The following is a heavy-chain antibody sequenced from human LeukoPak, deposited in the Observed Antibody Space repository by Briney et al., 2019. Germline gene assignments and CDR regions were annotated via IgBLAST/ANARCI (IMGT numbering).Heavy chain of an antibody. CDR3: ARVLRIAAADPFDY. D-gene: IGHD6-13*01. CDR1: GFTFSSYA. Sequence: QPGRSLRLSCAASGFTFSSYAMHWVRQAPGKGLEGVAVISYDGSNKYYADSVKGRFTISRDNSKNTLYLQMNSLRAEDTAVYYCARVLRIAAADPFDYWGQGTLVTVSS. J-gene: IGHJ4*02. CDR2: ISYDGSNK. V-gene: IGHV3-30*04.